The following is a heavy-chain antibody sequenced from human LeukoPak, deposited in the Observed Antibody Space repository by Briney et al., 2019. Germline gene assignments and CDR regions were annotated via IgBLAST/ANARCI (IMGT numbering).Heavy chain of an antibody. CDR1: GYTFTGYY. V-gene: IGHV1-2*02. J-gene: IGHJ4*02. Sequence: ASVKVSFKASGYTFTGYYMHWVRQAPGQGLEWMGWINPNSGGTNYAQKFQGRVTMTRDTSISTAYMELSRLRSDDTAVYYCAREGGESYYYDSSGYYESWGQGTLVTVSS. CDR3: AREGGESYYYDSSGYYES. D-gene: IGHD3-22*01. CDR2: INPNSGGT.